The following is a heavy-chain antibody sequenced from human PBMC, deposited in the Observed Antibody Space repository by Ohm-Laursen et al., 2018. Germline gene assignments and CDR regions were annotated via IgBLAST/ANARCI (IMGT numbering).Heavy chain of an antibody. CDR3: ARDRSLADPKGNWFDP. J-gene: IGHJ5*02. Sequence: SLRLSCAASGFTFSTYWMNWVRQAPGKGLEWIAYITTGGNTMYYADSVKGRFTISRDNAKNSLYLQMNSLRAEDTAVYYCARDRSLADPKGNWFDPWGQGILVTVSS. V-gene: IGHV3-48*04. CDR1: GFTFSTYW. CDR2: ITTGGNTM. D-gene: IGHD2-15*01.